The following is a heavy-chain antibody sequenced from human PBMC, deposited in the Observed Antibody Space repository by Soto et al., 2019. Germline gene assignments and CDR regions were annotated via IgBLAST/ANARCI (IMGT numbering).Heavy chain of an antibody. CDR2: ISYDGSNK. J-gene: IGHJ4*02. V-gene: IGHV3-30-3*01. CDR1: GFTFSSYA. D-gene: IGHD6-19*01. CDR3: ARGVVSGWYAY. Sequence: QVQLVESGGGVVQPGRSLRLSCAASGFTFSSYAMHWVRQAPGKGLECVAVISYDGSNKYYADSVKGRFTISRDNSKNTLYLQMNSLRAEDTDVYYCARGVVSGWYAYWGQGTLVTVSS.